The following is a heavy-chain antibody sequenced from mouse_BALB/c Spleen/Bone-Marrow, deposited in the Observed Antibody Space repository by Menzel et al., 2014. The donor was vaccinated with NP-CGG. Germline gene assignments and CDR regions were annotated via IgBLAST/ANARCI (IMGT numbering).Heavy chain of an antibody. D-gene: IGHD1-1*01. V-gene: IGHV4-1*02. Sequence: EVMLVESGGGLVQPGGSLKLSCAASGFDFSRYWMSWVRQSPGKGLEWIGEINPDSSTINYTPSLKDKFIISRDNAKNTLFLQMSKVRSEDTALYYCSRLNYYGNLFVWGAGTTVTVSS. J-gene: IGHJ1*01. CDR1: GFDFSRYW. CDR2: INPDSSTI. CDR3: SRLNYYGNLFV.